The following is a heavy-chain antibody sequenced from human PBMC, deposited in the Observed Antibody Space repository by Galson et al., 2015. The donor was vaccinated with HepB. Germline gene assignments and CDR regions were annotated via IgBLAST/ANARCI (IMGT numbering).Heavy chain of an antibody. D-gene: IGHD3-22*01. CDR1: GYTFTSYA. V-gene: IGHV1-3*01. J-gene: IGHJ3*02. CDR2: INAGNGNT. CDR3: AREWYYYDSSGYYSSDAFDI. Sequence: SVKVSCKASGYTFTSYARHWVRQAPGQRLEWMGWINAGNGNTKYSQKFQGRVTITRDTSASTAYMELSSLRSEDTAVYYCAREWYYYDSSGYYSSDAFDIWGQGTMVTVSS.